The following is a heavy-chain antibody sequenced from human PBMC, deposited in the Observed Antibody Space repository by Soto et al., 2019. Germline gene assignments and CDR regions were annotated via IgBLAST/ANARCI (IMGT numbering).Heavy chain of an antibody. J-gene: IGHJ4*02. CDR1: GYSISSGYY. V-gene: IGHV4-38-2*01. CDR2: IYHSGST. CDR3: AAQHIAAPFDY. D-gene: IGHD6-6*01. Sequence: SETLSLTCAVSGYSISSGYYWGWIRQPPGKGLEWIGSIYHSGSTYYNPSLKSRVTISVDTSKNQFSLKLSSVTAADTAVYYCAAQHIAAPFDYWGQGTRGTVSS.